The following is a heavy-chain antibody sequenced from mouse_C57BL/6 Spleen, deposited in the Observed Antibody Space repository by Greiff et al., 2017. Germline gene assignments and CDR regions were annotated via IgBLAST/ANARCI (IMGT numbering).Heavy chain of an antibody. CDR3: ARSYCYGSGYDLDY. Sequence: QVQLQQSGAELVKPGASVKISCKASGYAFSSYWMNWVKQRPGKGLEWIGQIYPGDGDANYNGKFKGKATLTADKSSSTAYIQHSSLTSEDTAVYVSARSYCYGSGYDLDYWGQGTTLTVSS. CDR2: IYPGDGDA. D-gene: IGHD1-1*01. CDR1: GYAFSSYW. V-gene: IGHV1-80*01. J-gene: IGHJ2*01.